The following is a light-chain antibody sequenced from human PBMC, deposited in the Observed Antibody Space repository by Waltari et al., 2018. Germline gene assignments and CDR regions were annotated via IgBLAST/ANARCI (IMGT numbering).Light chain of an antibody. V-gene: IGLV4-69*01. CDR2: VNSDGSH. CDR3: QTGGHGTWV. J-gene: IGLJ3*02. CDR1: SGHSSNI. Sequence: QLVLTQSPSASASLGASVRLTCTLSSGHSSNIIAWLQQRPEKGPRYLMKVNSDGSHSRGDEIPVRFSGSSSGAERYLTISSVQSGDEGDYYCQTGGHGTWVFGGGTKLTVL.